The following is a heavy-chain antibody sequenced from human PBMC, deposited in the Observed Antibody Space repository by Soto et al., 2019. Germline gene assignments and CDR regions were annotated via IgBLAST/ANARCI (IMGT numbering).Heavy chain of an antibody. Sequence: PSETLSLTCAVYGGSFSGSFWSGFRKPPGKGREWIGEINHSGSTYYNPSLKSRVTISVDTSKNQFSLKLSSVTAADTAVYYCARVGVLLWFGEFVSGYYGMDVWGQGTTVTVSS. J-gene: IGHJ6*02. CDR1: GGSFSGSF. V-gene: IGHV4-34*01. D-gene: IGHD3-10*01. CDR3: ARVGVLLWFGEFVSGYYGMDV. CDR2: INHSGST.